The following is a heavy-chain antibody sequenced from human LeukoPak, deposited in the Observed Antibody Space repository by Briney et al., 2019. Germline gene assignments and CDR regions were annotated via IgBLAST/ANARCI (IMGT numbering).Heavy chain of an antibody. Sequence: PSETLSLTCTVSGGSISSSSYYWGWIRQPPGKGLEWIGSIYYSGSTYYNPSLKSRVTISVDTSKNQFSLKLSSVTAADTAMYYCARAKDAGYAPEVSLNYWGQGTLVTVSS. CDR2: IYYSGST. D-gene: IGHD5-12*01. CDR3: ARAKDAGYAPEVSLNY. J-gene: IGHJ4*02. V-gene: IGHV4-39*07. CDR1: GGSISSSSYY.